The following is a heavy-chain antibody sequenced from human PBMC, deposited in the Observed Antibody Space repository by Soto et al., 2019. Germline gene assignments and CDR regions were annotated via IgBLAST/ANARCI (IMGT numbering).Heavy chain of an antibody. D-gene: IGHD1-26*01. CDR3: ARDRRGQDSGSYFHFAY. J-gene: IGHJ4*02. V-gene: IGHV1-46*01. Sequence: ASVKVSCKASGYTFTSYYMHWVRQAPGQGLEWMGIINPSGGSTSYAQKFQGRVTMTRDTSTSTVYMELSSLRSEDTAVYYCARDRRGQDSGSYFHFAYWGQGTLVTVSS. CDR2: INPSGGST. CDR1: GYTFTSYY.